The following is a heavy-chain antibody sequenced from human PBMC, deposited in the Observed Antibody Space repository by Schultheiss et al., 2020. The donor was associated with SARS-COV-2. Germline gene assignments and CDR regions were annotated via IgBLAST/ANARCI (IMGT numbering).Heavy chain of an antibody. D-gene: IGHD3-3*01. V-gene: IGHV3-49*04. CDR1: GFTFGDYA. CDR2: IRSKAYGGTT. J-gene: IGHJ6*02. Sequence: GESLKISCTASGFTFGDYAMSWVRQAPGKGLEWVGFIRSKAYGGTTEYAASVKGRFTISRDDSKSIAYLQMNSLKTEDTAVYYCTRVVRFLEWLFNGYYYGMDVWGQGTTVTVSS. CDR3: TRVVRFLEWLFNGYYYGMDV.